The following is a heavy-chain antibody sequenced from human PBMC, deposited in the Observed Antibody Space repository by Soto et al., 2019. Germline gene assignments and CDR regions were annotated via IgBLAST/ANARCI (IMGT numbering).Heavy chain of an antibody. CDR1: GYSFTNYW. CDR3: TTGITIFGVALALDV. J-gene: IGHJ6*02. CDR2: IYPGDSDT. V-gene: IGHV5-51*03. D-gene: IGHD3-3*01. Sequence: PGESLKISCKGSGYSFTNYWIGWVRQMPGKGLEWMGIIYPGDSDTKYSPSFQGQVTISVDKSITTAYLQWSSLKASDTAMYFCTTGITIFGVALALDVWGQGTTVTASS.